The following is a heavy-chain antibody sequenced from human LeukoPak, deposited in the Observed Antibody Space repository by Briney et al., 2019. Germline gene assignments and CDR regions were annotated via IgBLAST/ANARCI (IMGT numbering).Heavy chain of an antibody. V-gene: IGHV4-31*03. J-gene: IGHJ4*02. CDR2: IYYSGST. CDR1: GGSISSGGYY. Sequence: SETLSLTCTVSGGSISSGGYYWSWIRQHPGKGLEWIGYIYYSGSTYYNPSLKSRVTISVDTSKNQFSLKLSSVTAADTAVYYWARGECSSTSCYRVFEYWGQGTLVTVSS. D-gene: IGHD2-2*02. CDR3: ARGECSSTSCYRVFEY.